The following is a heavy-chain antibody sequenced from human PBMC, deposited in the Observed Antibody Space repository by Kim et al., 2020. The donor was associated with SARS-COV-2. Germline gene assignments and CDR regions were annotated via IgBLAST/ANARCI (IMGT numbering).Heavy chain of an antibody. V-gene: IGHV4-39*01. CDR1: GGSISSSSYY. CDR3: ARHIMIVGKFAFDI. Sequence: SETLSLTCTVSGGSISSSSYYWGWIRQPPGKGLEWIGSIYYSGSTYYNPSLKSRVTISVDTSKNQFSLKLSSVTAADTAVYYCARHIMIVGKFAFDIWGQGTMVTVSS. J-gene: IGHJ3*02. D-gene: IGHD3-22*01. CDR2: IYYSGST.